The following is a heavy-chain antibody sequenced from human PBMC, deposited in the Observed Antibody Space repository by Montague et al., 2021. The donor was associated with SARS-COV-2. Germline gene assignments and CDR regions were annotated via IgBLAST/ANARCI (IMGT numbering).Heavy chain of an antibody. V-gene: IGHV4-39*07. CDR1: GGSISGSPYY. J-gene: IGHJ3*02. CDR3: ARGQVTVFGVLIMLPAAGPFDI. CDR2: IYHTGNT. Sequence: SETLSLTCTVSGGSISGSPYYWGWIRQPPGKGLEWIASIYHTGNTYYNPSLRSRVTISVDTSKNQFSLRLSSVTAADTGVYYCARGQVTVFGVLIMLPAAGPFDIWGQGTMVTVSS. D-gene: IGHD3-3*01.